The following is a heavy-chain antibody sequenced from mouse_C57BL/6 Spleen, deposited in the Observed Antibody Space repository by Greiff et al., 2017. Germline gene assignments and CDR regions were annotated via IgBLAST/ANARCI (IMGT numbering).Heavy chain of an antibody. CDR2: FLPGSGST. J-gene: IGHJ1*03. V-gene: IGHV1-9*01. CDR1: GYTFTGYS. CDR3: ARHYGSIYDWYFEV. D-gene: IGHD1-1*01. Sequence: VQLQQSGAELMKPGASVKLSCKATGYTFTGYSIEWVKQRPGHGLEWIGEFLPGSGSTNYNEKFKDKATFTADTSSNTAYMQLSRLTTEDSAIYYWARHYGSIYDWYFEVWGTGTTVTVAS.